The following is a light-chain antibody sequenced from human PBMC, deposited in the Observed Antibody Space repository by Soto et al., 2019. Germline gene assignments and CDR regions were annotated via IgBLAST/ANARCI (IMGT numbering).Light chain of an antibody. V-gene: IGLV2-8*01. CDR2: EVS. Sequence: SPNQPPPPAGAPWHSVTISSPGTNNEVGGYNYVSWYQQHPGKAPKLMIYEVSKRPSGVPDRFSGSKSGNTASLTVSGLQAEDEADYYCSSYAGSNNFVVFGGGTKVTVL. J-gene: IGLJ2*01. CDR1: NNEVGGYNY. CDR3: SSYAGSNNFVV.